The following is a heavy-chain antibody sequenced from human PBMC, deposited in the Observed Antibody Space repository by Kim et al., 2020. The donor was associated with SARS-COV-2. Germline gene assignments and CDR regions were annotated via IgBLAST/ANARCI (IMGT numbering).Heavy chain of an antibody. Sequence: GGSLRLSCAASGFTFSSYAMSWVRQAPGKGLEWVSAISGSGGSTYYADSVKGRFTISRDNSKNTLYLQMNSLRAEDTAVYYCAKDSYDSSGYYYPAGAFDIWGQGTMVTVSS. D-gene: IGHD3-22*01. CDR2: ISGSGGST. CDR1: GFTFSSYA. V-gene: IGHV3-23*01. J-gene: IGHJ3*02. CDR3: AKDSYDSSGYYYPAGAFDI.